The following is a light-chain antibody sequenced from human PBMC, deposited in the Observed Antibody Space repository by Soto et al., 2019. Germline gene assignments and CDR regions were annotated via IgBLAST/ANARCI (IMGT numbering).Light chain of an antibody. V-gene: IGLV2-8*01. J-gene: IGLJ1*01. CDR1: RNDIGVYDF. CDR3: KSYAGSNTYV. Sequence: LTQTPSASGSRGQSVTISCTGTRNDIGVYDFVSWYQHRPGKAPRLIIYEVVQRPSGVPDRFSGSKSGNTASLTVSGLQAPDEADYFCKSYAGSNTYVFGSGTKV. CDR2: EVV.